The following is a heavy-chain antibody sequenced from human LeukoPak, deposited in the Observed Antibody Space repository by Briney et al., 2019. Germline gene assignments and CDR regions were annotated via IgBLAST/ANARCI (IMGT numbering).Heavy chain of an antibody. CDR1: GFTLRTYA. J-gene: IGHJ4*02. V-gene: IGHV3-30-3*01. D-gene: IGHD1-14*01. CDR3: VRDAGGY. Sequence: PGVSLRLSCVASGFTLRTYAMHWVRQAPGKGLEWVAVISSDGSKKFYSDSVKGQFTISRDNSENTLYLQMNSLRTEDTGVYFCVRDAGGYWGQGTLVTVSS. CDR2: ISSDGSKK.